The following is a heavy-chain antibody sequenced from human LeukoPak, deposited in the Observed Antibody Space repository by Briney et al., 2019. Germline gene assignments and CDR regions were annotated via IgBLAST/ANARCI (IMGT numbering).Heavy chain of an antibody. CDR2: IYYSGST. CDR1: GGSISSSSYY. J-gene: IGHJ4*02. Sequence: PSETLSLTCTVSGGSISSSSYYWGWIRQPPGKGLEWIGSIYYSGSTYYNPSPKSRVTISVDTSKNQFSLKLSSVTAADTAVYYCARQPLIYYDSSGYYLDYWGQGTLVTVSS. D-gene: IGHD3-22*01. V-gene: IGHV4-39*01. CDR3: ARQPLIYYDSSGYYLDY.